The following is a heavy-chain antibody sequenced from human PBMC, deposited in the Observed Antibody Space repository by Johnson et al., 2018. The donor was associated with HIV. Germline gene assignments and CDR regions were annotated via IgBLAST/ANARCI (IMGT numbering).Heavy chain of an antibody. CDR1: GFTFSSYG. Sequence: QVQLVESGVGVVQPGRSLRLSCAASGFTFSSYGMHWVRQAPGKGLEWVAVISYDGSNKYYADSVKGRFTISRDNPKNTLNLQMNSLRAEDTAVYYCAKDRSGGSSFPDAFDMWGQGTLVTVSS. CDR2: ISYDGSNK. J-gene: IGHJ3*02. CDR3: AKDRSGGSSFPDAFDM. D-gene: IGHD1-26*01. V-gene: IGHV3-30*18.